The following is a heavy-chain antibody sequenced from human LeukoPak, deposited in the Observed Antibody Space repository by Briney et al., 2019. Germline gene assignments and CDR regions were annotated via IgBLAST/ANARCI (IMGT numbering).Heavy chain of an antibody. CDR3: AKDLIWFGEFVSFMDV. CDR1: GVTFSSYG. CDR2: IRYDGSNK. D-gene: IGHD3-10*01. J-gene: IGHJ6*03. Sequence: GGSLRLFCAASGVTFSSYGMHWVRQAPGKGLEWVAFIRYDGSNKYYADSVKGRFTISRDNSKNTLYLQMNSLRAEDTAVYYCAKDLIWFGEFVSFMDVWGKGTTVTISS. V-gene: IGHV3-30*02.